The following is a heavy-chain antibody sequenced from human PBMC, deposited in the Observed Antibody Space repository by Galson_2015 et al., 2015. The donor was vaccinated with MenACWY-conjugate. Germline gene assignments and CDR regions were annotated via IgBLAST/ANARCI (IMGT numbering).Heavy chain of an antibody. V-gene: IGHV3-11*06. CDR2: ISSSSCYT. D-gene: IGHD3-10*01. J-gene: IGHJ4*02. CDR3: ARARKLPRPGFGSGSPDRIFDY. Sequence: SLRLSCAASGSTFSDYYMSWIRQAPGKGLEWVSYISSSSCYTNYADSVKGRFTISRANAKNSLYLQMDTLRAEDTAVYYCARARKLPRPGFGSGSPDRIFDYWGQGTLVTVSS. CDR1: GSTFSDYY.